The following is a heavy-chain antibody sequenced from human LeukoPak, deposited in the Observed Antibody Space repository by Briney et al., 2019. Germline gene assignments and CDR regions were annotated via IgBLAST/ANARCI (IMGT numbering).Heavy chain of an antibody. J-gene: IGHJ4*02. CDR2: ISYDGSNK. CDR3: ARDQYYYGSGSYDY. Sequence: PGGSLRLSCAASGFTFSSYAMHWVRQAPGKGLEWVAVISYDGSNKYYADSVKGRFTISRDNSKNTLYLQMNSLRAEDTAVYYCARDQYYYGSGSYDYWGQGTLVTVSS. D-gene: IGHD3-10*01. CDR1: GFTFSSYA. V-gene: IGHV3-30-3*01.